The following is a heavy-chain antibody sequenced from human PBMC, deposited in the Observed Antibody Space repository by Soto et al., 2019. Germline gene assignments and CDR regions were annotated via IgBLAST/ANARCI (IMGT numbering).Heavy chain of an antibody. Sequence: SGPTLVNPTQTLTLTCTFSGFSLSNNGVTVGWIRQHPGQDSEWLALIYWNDDKRYTPSLKKRLTVTKDTSKNQVILTMTNLDPVDTATYYCAHSRFEVFTGPFDSWGQGALVTVSS. CDR1: GFSLSNNGVT. CDR3: AHSRFEVFTGPFDS. D-gene: IGHD2-8*02. V-gene: IGHV2-5*01. J-gene: IGHJ5*01. CDR2: IYWNDDK.